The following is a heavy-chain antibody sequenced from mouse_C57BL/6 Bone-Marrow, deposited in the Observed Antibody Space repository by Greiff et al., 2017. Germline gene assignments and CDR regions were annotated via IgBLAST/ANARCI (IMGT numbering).Heavy chain of an antibody. J-gene: IGHJ2*01. CDR2: IYPRSGHT. CDR3: ARRGDGYYPDY. CDR1: GYTFTSYG. Sequence: VQLQQSGAELARPGASVKLSCKASGYTFTSYGISWVKQRTGQGLEWIGEIYPRSGHTYYNEKFKGKATLTADKSSSTAYMELSSLTSEDSAVYFCARRGDGYYPDYWGQGTTLTVSS. D-gene: IGHD2-3*01. V-gene: IGHV1-81*01.